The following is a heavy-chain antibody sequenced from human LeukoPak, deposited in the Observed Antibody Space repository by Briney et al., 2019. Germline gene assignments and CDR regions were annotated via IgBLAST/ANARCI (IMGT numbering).Heavy chain of an antibody. Sequence: SGTLSLTCAVSGASISSSNWWSWVRQAPGKGREWVGEIWHSGSTNYNPSLKSRVTISVDTSKNQFSLKLSSVTAADTAVYYCAREWADDNWFDPWGQGTLVTVSS. CDR1: GASISSSNW. J-gene: IGHJ5*02. V-gene: IGHV4-4*02. CDR2: IWHSGST. CDR3: AREWADDNWFDP.